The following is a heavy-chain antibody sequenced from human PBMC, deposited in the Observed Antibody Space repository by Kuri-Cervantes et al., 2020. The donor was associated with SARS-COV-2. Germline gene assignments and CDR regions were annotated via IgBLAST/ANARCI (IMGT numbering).Heavy chain of an antibody. CDR3: ASHGPDTVTFGIGTWFDP. CDR1: GFTFRDYY. J-gene: IGHJ5*02. CDR2: MSSRGYNI. D-gene: IGHD3-10*01. Sequence: GESLKISCAASGFTFRDYYMYWIRQAPGKGLEWGSYMSSRGYNIYYADSVKGRFTISRDYVKNSLYLQMHSLRAEDTAVYSCASHGPDTVTFGIGTWFDPWGHGTLVTVSS. V-gene: IGHV3-11*01.